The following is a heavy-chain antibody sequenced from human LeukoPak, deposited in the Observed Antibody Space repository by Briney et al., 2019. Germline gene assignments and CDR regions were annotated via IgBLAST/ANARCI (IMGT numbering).Heavy chain of an antibody. CDR2: IIPIFGTA. Sequence: GASVKVSCKASGGTFSSYAISWVRQAPGQGLEWMGRIIPIFGTANYAQKFQGRVTITADESTSTAYMELSSLRSEDTAVYYCARSTDYYGSGSYYMDYWGQGTLVTVSS. D-gene: IGHD3-10*01. V-gene: IGHV1-69*13. CDR3: ARSTDYYGSGSYYMDY. CDR1: GGTFSSYA. J-gene: IGHJ4*02.